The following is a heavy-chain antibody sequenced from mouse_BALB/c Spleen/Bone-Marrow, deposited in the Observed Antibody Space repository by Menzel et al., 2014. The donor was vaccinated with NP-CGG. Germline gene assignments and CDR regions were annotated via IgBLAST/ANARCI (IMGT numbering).Heavy chain of an antibody. Sequence: QVQLQQSGAELMKPGASVKISCKATGYTFSSHWIEWVKQRPGHGLEWIGEILPGSGSTNYNEKFKGKATFTADTSSNTAYMQLSSLTSEDSAVYYCARRGLRRGYYFDYWGQGTTLTVSS. CDR1: GYTFSSHW. J-gene: IGHJ2*01. CDR2: ILPGSGST. D-gene: IGHD2-4*01. V-gene: IGHV1-9*01. CDR3: ARRGLRRGYYFDY.